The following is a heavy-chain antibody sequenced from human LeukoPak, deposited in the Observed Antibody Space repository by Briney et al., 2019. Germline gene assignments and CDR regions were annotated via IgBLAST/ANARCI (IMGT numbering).Heavy chain of an antibody. CDR2: ISSSRSTI. CDR1: GFTFSSYS. Sequence: GGSLRLSCAASGFTFSSYSMNWIRQAPGKGLEWVSYISSSRSTIYYADSVKGRFTISRDNAKNSLYLQMNSLRAEDTAVYYCVRGGEWGGINFDYWAREPWSPSPQ. J-gene: IGHJ4*02. CDR3: VRGGEWGGINFDY. D-gene: IGHD3-10*01. V-gene: IGHV3-48*01.